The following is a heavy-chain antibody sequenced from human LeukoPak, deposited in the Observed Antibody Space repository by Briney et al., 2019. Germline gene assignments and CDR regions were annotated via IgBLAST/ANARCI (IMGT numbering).Heavy chain of an antibody. J-gene: IGHJ4*02. CDR3: ARFMVRGVIIGKADY. D-gene: IGHD3-10*01. V-gene: IGHV5-51*01. Sequence: GESLKISCKGSGYSFTSYWIGWVRQMPGKGLEWMGIIYPGDSDTRYSPSFQGQVTISADKSISTAYLQWSSLKASDTAMYYCARFMVRGVIIGKADYWGQGTLVTVSS. CDR2: IYPGDSDT. CDR1: GYSFTSYW.